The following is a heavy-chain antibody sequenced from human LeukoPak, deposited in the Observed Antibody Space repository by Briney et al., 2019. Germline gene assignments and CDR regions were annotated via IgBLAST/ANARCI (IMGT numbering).Heavy chain of an antibody. D-gene: IGHD2-2*01. Sequence: GGSLRLSCAASGFTFSSYGMHWVRQAPGKGLEWVAVISYDGSNKYYADSVKGRFTISRDNSKNTLYLQMNSLRAEDTAVYYCAKGVDIVVVPAAMGFDYWGQGTLVTVSS. CDR2: ISYDGSNK. J-gene: IGHJ4*02. CDR1: GFTFSSYG. V-gene: IGHV3-30*18. CDR3: AKGVDIVVVPAAMGFDY.